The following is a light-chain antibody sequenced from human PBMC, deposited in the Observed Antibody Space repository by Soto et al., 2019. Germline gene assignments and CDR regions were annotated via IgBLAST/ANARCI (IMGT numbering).Light chain of an antibody. Sequence: DVQMTQSPSTLSASVGYRVTITCRASQNINSDLAWYQQKPGKAPQLLIYRASSLESGVPSRFSGSGSGTEFTLTITSLQPDDFATYYCQQHNNYWTFGHGTRVDIK. CDR1: QNINSD. CDR2: RAS. CDR3: QQHNNYWT. J-gene: IGKJ1*01. V-gene: IGKV1-5*03.